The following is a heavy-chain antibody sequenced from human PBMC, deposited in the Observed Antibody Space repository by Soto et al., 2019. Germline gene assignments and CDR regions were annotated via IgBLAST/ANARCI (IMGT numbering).Heavy chain of an antibody. J-gene: IGHJ6*02. CDR2: IYHSGST. D-gene: IGHD4-17*01. Sequence: QVQLQESGPGLVKPSGTLSLTCAVSGGSISSSNWWSWVRQPPGKGLEWIGEIYHSGSTNYNPSLKSRVTLSVAKSKTRFSRKLSSVTAADPAVYYCARNPGTTVYYGMDVWGQGTTVTVSS. CDR3: ARNPGTTVYYGMDV. V-gene: IGHV4-4*02. CDR1: GGSISSSNW.